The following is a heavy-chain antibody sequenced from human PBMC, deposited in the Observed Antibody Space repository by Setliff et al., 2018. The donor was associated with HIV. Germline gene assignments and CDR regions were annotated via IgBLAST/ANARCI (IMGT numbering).Heavy chain of an antibody. D-gene: IGHD2-15*01. CDR1: GYTFSTNA. Sequence: GASVKVSCKAFGYTFSTNAIHWVRQAPGQRLEWMGYINAGDDNTRYSEKFQGRVTITRDTSANTAYMELSSLRSEDTAVYYCARGSCSGGYLSDYWGLGTLVTVSS. CDR2: INAGDDNT. CDR3: ARGSCSGGYLSDY. J-gene: IGHJ4*02. V-gene: IGHV1-3*01.